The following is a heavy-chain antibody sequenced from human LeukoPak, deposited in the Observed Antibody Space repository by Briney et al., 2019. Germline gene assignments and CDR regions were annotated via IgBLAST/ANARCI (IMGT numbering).Heavy chain of an antibody. D-gene: IGHD5-18*01. CDR1: GGSISSYY. CDR3: ARAGGGGNSYGYNY. Sequence: TSETLSLTCTVSGGSISSYYWSWIRQPPGKGLEWIGYIYYSGSTNYNPSLKSRVTISVDTSKNQFSLKLSSVTAADTAVYYYARAGGGGNSYGYNYWGQGTLVTVSS. CDR2: IYYSGST. J-gene: IGHJ4*02. V-gene: IGHV4-59*01.